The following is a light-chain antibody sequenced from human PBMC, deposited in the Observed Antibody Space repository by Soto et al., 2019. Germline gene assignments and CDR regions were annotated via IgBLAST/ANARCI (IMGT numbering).Light chain of an antibody. CDR1: QSVSSY. CDR3: QHYDSLPIT. Sequence: EIVLTQSPAALSLSPGERATLSCRASQSVSSYLAWYQQKPGQAPRLLIYGASSRATGIPDRFSGSGSGTDFTLTISRLEPEDFAVFYCQHYDSLPITFGQRTRLEIK. CDR2: GAS. V-gene: IGKV3-20*01. J-gene: IGKJ5*01.